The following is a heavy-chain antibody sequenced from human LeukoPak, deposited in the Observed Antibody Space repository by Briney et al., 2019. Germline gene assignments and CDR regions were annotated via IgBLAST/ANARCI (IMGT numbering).Heavy chain of an antibody. Sequence: SETLSLTCTVSGGSISSGDYYWSWIRQPPGKGLEWIGYIHHSGDTYQNPSLKSRVTVSSDRSKNQFYLKLSSVTAADTAVYYCARHQSYFDVLTGYSFDYWGQGTLVTVSS. D-gene: IGHD3-9*01. CDR1: GGSISSGDYY. V-gene: IGHV4-30-2*01. CDR3: ARHQSYFDVLTGYSFDY. J-gene: IGHJ4*02. CDR2: IHHSGDT.